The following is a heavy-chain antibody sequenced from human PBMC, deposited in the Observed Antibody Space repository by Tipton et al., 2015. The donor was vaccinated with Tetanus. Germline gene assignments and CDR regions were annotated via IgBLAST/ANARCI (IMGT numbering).Heavy chain of an antibody. CDR2: IQNDGGET. J-gene: IGHJ3*01. Sequence: SLRLSRAASGSTFREYWMSWVRQAPGKGLEWVANIQNDGGETYHLESVRGRFTISRDNGKNSVYLQMNSLRPEDTAVYYCARLGRNSLGAFDVWGQGTLVSVSS. CDR1: GSTFREYW. V-gene: IGHV3-7*03. CDR3: ARLGRNSLGAFDV. D-gene: IGHD7-27*01.